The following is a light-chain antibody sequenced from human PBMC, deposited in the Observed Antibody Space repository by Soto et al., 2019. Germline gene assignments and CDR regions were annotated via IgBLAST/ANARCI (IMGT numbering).Light chain of an antibody. Sequence: QSALTQPASVSVSPGQSITISCTGASSDVGGYNYVSWYQQRPGKAPKLMVYEVNNRPSGVSNRFSASKSGNTASLTISGLQAEDEGYYYCNAFITSTTLVVFGGGTKLTVL. CDR1: SSDVGGYNY. CDR2: EVN. V-gene: IGLV2-14*01. CDR3: NAFITSTTLVV. J-gene: IGLJ2*01.